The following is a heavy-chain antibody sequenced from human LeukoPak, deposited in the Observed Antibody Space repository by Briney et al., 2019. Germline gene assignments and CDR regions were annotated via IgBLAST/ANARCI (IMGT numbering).Heavy chain of an antibody. CDR3: ARPRPSYSTVTPLEY. J-gene: IGHJ4*02. CDR2: ISSRGDTE. CDR1: DFTFSMFG. D-gene: IGHD4-17*01. Sequence: GGSLRLSCAESDFTFSMFGMHWVRQDPGKGLEWVVVISSRGDTEDYRDSVKGRFTISRDNSQRTVFLQMNRLTFEDTGVYYCARPRPSYSTVTPLEYWGRGTLVIVSS. V-gene: IGHV3-30*19.